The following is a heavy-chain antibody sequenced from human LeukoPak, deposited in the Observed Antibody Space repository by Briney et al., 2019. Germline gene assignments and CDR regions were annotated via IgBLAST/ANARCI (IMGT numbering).Heavy chain of an antibody. V-gene: IGHV4-39*07. CDR2: IYYSGST. J-gene: IGHJ2*01. CDR3: ARVARASGYAYWYFDL. Sequence: SETLSLTCTVSGGSISSSSYYWGWIRQPPGKGLEWIGSIYYSGSTYYNPSLKSRVTISVDTSKNQFSLKLSSVTAADTAVYYCARVARASGYAYWYFDLWGRGTLVTVSS. D-gene: IGHD3-3*01. CDR1: GGSISSSSYY.